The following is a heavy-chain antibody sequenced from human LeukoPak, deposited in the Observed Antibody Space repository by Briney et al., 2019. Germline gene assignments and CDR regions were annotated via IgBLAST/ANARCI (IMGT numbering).Heavy chain of an antibody. V-gene: IGHV3-23*01. J-gene: IGHJ6*02. D-gene: IGHD3-10*01. Sequence: GGSLRLSCAASGFTFSSYAMSWVRQAPGKGLEWVSAISGSGGSTYYADSVKGRFTISRDNSKNTLYLQMNSLRAEDTAVYYCRCITMVRGVIGYGMDVWGQGTKVTVSS. CDR2: ISGSGGST. CDR3: RCITMVRGVIGYGMDV. CDR1: GFTFSSYA.